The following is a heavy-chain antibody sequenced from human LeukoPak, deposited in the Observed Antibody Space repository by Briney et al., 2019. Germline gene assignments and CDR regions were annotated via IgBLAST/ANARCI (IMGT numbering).Heavy chain of an antibody. D-gene: IGHD6-19*01. V-gene: IGHV4-59*01. J-gene: IGHJ4*02. Sequence: PSETLSLTCTVSGGSISSYYWSWIRQPPGKGLEWIGYFYYSGSTNYNPSLKSRVTISIDTSKNQFSLKLRSVTAADTAVYYCARVGSGSFDYWGQGTLVTVSS. CDR3: ARVGSGSFDY. CDR1: GGSISSYY. CDR2: FYYSGST.